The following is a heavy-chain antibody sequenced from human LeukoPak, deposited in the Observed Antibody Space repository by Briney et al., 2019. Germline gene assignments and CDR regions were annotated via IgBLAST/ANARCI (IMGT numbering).Heavy chain of an antibody. V-gene: IGHV4-34*01. CDR1: GFTFSTNA. CDR2: INHSGST. D-gene: IGHD3-22*01. CDR3: ARTLRGYYYY. J-gene: IGHJ4*02. Sequence: PGGSLRPSCAASGFTFSTNAMSRVRQPPGKGLEWIGEINHSGSTNYNPSLKSRVTISVDTSKNQFSLKLSSVTAADTAVYYCARTLRGYYYYWGQGTLVTVSS.